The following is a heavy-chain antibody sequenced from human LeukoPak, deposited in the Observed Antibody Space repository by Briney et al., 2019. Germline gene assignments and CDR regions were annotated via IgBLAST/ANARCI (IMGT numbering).Heavy chain of an antibody. CDR1: GDFTTNYY. J-gene: IGHJ3*01. V-gene: IGHV4-59*01. D-gene: IGHD3-22*01. CDR3: ASGKYYYDDSASLNRASRTALDV. Sequence: SETLSLTCFVSGDFTTNYYCNWIRQSPGRGLEWLGYVYKIGHIDYNPSLRSRVTVSLDRSKTQISLRLRSVTAADTAIYYCASGKYYYDDSASLNRASRTALDVWAQGTMVIVSS. CDR2: VYKIGHI.